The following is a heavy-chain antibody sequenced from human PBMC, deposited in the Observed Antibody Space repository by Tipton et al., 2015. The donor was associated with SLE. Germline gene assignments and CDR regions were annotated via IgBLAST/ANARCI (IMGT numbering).Heavy chain of an antibody. V-gene: IGHV1-18*01. J-gene: IGHJ4*02. D-gene: IGHD2-8*02. CDR1: GYTFISYG. CDR2: ISAYNGNT. Sequence: QSGPEVKKPGASVKVSCKASGYTFISYGFSWVRQAPGQGLEWMGWISAYNGNTNYAQRLHDRVTMTTDTSTSTAYMELRSLRSDDTAIYYCARECSGTGCLDYWGQGTLVTVSS. CDR3: ARECSGTGCLDY.